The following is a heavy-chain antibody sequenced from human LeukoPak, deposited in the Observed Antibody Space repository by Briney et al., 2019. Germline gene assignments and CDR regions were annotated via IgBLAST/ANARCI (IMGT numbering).Heavy chain of an antibody. CDR2: IYYSGST. V-gene: IGHV4-31*03. D-gene: IGHD2-2*01. CDR1: GGSISSGGYC. Sequence: SQTLSLTCTVSGGSISSGGYCWSWIRQHPGKGLEWIGYIYYSGSTYYNPSLKSRVTISVDTSKNQFSLKLSSVTAADTAVYYCARQYCSSTSCRPFDYWGQGTLVTVSS. J-gene: IGHJ4*02. CDR3: ARQYCSSTSCRPFDY.